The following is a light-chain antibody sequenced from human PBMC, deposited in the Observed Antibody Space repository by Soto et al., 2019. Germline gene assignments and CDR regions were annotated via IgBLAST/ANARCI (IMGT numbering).Light chain of an antibody. V-gene: IGLV2-14*01. CDR1: SSDVGGYNR. Sequence: QSILTQPASVTGSPGQSITISCTGTSSDVGGYNRVSWYQHYPGTAPKLMIYEVTNRPSGVSDRFSGSKSGNMASLTISGLQPEDEADYYCSSYTIRSSWVFGGGTKLTVL. J-gene: IGLJ3*02. CDR2: EVT. CDR3: SSYTIRSSWV.